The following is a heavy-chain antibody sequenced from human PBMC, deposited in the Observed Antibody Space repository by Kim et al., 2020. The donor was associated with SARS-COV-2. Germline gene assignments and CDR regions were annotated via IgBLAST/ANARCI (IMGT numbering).Heavy chain of an antibody. Sequence: ASVKVSCKASGYTFTSYAMNWVRQAPGQGLEWMGWINTNTGNPTYAQGFTGRFVFSLDTSVRTASLQISSLKAEDTAVYYCARDGEFGIFGVVIIGYYYYGMDVWGQGTTVTVSS. CDR1: GYTFTSYA. CDR3: ARDGEFGIFGVVIIGYYYYGMDV. CDR2: INTNTGNP. V-gene: IGHV7-4-1*02. J-gene: IGHJ6*02. D-gene: IGHD3-3*01.